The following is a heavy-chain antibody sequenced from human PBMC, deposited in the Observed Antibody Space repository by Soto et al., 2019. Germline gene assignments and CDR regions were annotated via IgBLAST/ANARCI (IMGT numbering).Heavy chain of an antibody. V-gene: IGHV1-58*02. CDR1: GFTFTSSA. D-gene: IGHD3-10*01. Sequence: GASVKVSCKASGFTFTSSAMQWARQARGQRLEWIGWIVVGSGNTNYAQKFQERVTITRDMSTSTAYMELSSLRSEDTAVYYCAADSLNRGFGELAAVWGQGTLVTVSS. CDR2: IVVGSGNT. J-gene: IGHJ4*02. CDR3: AADSLNRGFGELAAV.